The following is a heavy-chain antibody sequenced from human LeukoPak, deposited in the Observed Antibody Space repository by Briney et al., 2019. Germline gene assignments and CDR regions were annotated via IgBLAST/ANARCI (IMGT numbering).Heavy chain of an antibody. CDR3: AREKYSSGWYFDY. J-gene: IGHJ4*02. CDR2: IYYSGST. V-gene: IGHV4-59*01. D-gene: IGHD6-19*01. Sequence: SETLSLTCAVYGGSFSSYYWSWIRQPPGKGLEWIGYIYYSGSTNYNPSLKSRVTISVDTSKNQFSLKLSSVTAADTAVYYCAREKYSSGWYFDYWGQGTLVTVSS. CDR1: GGSFSSYY.